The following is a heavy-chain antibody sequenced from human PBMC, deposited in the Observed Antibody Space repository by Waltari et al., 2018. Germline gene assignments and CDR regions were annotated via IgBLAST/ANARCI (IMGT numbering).Heavy chain of an antibody. CDR1: GFTVSHHY. Sequence: EVQLVESGGGLIQPGGSLRLSCAVSGFTVSHHYMSWFRQAPGKGLELVAVIYTVGSTFYADSVRGRFTISRDNSMNTLFLQMNSLRGEDTAVYYCARGHTISGGDYMDVWGKGTTVIVSS. D-gene: IGHD3-3*01. CDR2: IYTVGST. J-gene: IGHJ6*03. CDR3: ARGHTISGGDYMDV. V-gene: IGHV3-53*01.